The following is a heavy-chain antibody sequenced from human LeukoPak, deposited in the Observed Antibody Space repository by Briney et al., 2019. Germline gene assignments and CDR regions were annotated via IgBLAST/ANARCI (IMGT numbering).Heavy chain of an antibody. D-gene: IGHD3-22*01. Sequence: GGSLRLSCAASGFTFSSYSMNWVRQAPGKGLGWVSSISSSSSYIYYADSVKGRFTISRDNAKNSLYLQMNSLRAEDTAVYYCASYYYDSSGYYTPFFDYWGQGTLVTVSS. J-gene: IGHJ4*02. CDR3: ASYYYDSSGYYTPFFDY. CDR1: GFTFSSYS. CDR2: ISSSSSYI. V-gene: IGHV3-21*01.